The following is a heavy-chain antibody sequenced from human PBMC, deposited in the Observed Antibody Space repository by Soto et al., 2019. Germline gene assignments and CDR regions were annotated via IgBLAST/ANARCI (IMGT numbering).Heavy chain of an antibody. J-gene: IGHJ4*02. V-gene: IGHV4-4*02. D-gene: IGHD3-10*01. CDR2: THHSGTT. Sequence: PSETLSLTCAVSGGSISSSNWWSWVRQPPGMRLEWIGETHHSGTTNYNPSLKSRVTISVDKSKNQFSLKLSFVTAADTALYYCAREGSGSSFFDYWGQGTLVTVS. CDR3: AREGSGSSFFDY. CDR1: GGSISSSNW.